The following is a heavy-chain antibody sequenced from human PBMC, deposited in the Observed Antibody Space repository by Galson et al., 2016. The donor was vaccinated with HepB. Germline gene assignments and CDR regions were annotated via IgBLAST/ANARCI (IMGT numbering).Heavy chain of an antibody. CDR1: GLIFSDFY. CDR2: ISSSSSHT. Sequence: SLRLSCAASGLIFSDFYMSWIRQAPGKGLEWASYISSSSSHTNYADSVKGRFTISRGNANNSLYLQMNSLRVEDTAVYYCARVDYGSGWREGWFDPWGQGTLVTVSS. J-gene: IGHJ5*02. D-gene: IGHD6-19*01. CDR3: ARVDYGSGWREGWFDP. V-gene: IGHV3-11*06.